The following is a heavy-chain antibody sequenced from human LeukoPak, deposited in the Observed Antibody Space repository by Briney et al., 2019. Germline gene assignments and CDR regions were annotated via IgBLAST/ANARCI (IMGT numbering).Heavy chain of an antibody. D-gene: IGHD2-21*02. CDR3: ARDRVYGDHPSGFDP. Sequence: GGSLRLSCAASGFTFSSYAMHWVRQAPGKGLEWVAVISYDGSNKYYADSVKGRFIISRDNAKNSVYLQMNSLRAEDTAVYYCARDRVYGDHPSGFDPWGQGTQVTVYS. CDR1: GFTFSSYA. CDR2: ISYDGSNK. J-gene: IGHJ5*02. V-gene: IGHV3-30-3*01.